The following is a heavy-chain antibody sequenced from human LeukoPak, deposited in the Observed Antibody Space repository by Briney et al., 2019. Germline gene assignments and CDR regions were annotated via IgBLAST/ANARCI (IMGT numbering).Heavy chain of an antibody. CDR1: GGTFSSYA. V-gene: IGHV1-69*05. CDR3: ARAAATALHFDY. Sequence: SVKVSCKASGGTFSSYAISWVRQAPGQGLEWMGGIIPIFGTANYAQKFQGRDTITTDESTSTAYMELSSLRSEDTAVYYCARAAATALHFDYWGQGTLVTVSS. J-gene: IGHJ4*02. CDR2: IIPIFGTA. D-gene: IGHD6-25*01.